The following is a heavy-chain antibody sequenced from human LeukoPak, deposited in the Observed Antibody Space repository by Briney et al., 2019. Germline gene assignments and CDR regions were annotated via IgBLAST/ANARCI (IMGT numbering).Heavy chain of an antibody. CDR1: GYSISSGYY. V-gene: IGHV4-38-2*02. CDR2: IYHSGST. J-gene: IGHJ5*02. D-gene: IGHD2-2*01. CDR3: SRGIVVVPAVRGYWFDP. Sequence: PSETLSLTCTVSGYSISSGYYWGWIRQPPGKGLEWIGSIYHSGSTNYNPSLKSRVTISVDTSKNQFSLKLSSVTAADTAVYYCSRGIVVVPAVRGYWFDPWGQGTLVTVSS.